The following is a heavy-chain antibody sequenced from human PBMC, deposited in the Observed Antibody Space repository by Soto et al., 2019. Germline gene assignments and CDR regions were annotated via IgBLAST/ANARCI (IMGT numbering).Heavy chain of an antibody. CDR2: IYSGGST. V-gene: IGHV3-66*01. J-gene: IGHJ6*03. CDR1: GFTVSSNY. CDR3: ARDFVTGQFHYYYYYYMDV. Sequence: EVQLVESGGGLVQPGGSLRLSCAASGFTVSSNYMSWVRQAPGKGLEWVSVIYSGGSTYYADSVKGRFTISRDNSKNTLYLQMNSLRAEDTAVYYCARDFVTGQFHYYYYYYMDVWGKGTTVTVSS. D-gene: IGHD3-16*02.